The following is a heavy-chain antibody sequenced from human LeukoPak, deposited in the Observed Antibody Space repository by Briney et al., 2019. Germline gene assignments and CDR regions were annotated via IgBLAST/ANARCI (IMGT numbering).Heavy chain of an antibody. J-gene: IGHJ4*02. Sequence: ASVKVSCKASGYTFTGYHMHWVRQAPGQGLEWMGRINPNSGDTNYAQKFQGRVTMTRDASISTAYMELSSLRSEDTAVYYCVGGAPNWGFDFWGQGTLVTVSS. CDR1: GYTFTGYH. V-gene: IGHV1-2*06. CDR3: VGGAPNWGFDF. CDR2: INPNSGDT. D-gene: IGHD7-27*01.